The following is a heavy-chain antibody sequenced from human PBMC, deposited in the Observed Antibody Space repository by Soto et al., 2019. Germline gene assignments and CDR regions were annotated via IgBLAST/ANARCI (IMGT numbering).Heavy chain of an antibody. Sequence: SCLTLSCEPSGFAVSSHALQWVRQAPGKGLEWVGVISYDGKYIYYADSVKGRFTISRDNSKKTLYVQVNRVRPADTAVYYCSKGIFSATILPYSFDVWGHGTTVTVSS. CDR1: GFAVSSHA. CDR3: SKGIFSATILPYSFDV. V-gene: IGHV3-30*04. CDR2: ISYDGKYI. D-gene: IGHD2-15*01. J-gene: IGHJ6*02.